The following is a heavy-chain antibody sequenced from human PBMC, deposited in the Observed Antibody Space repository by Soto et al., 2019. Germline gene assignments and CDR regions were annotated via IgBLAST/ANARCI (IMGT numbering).Heavy chain of an antibody. CDR1: GGTFSSYA. CDR3: ARDPPPGIAVAGTDY. CDR2: IIPIFGTA. J-gene: IGHJ4*02. Sequence: SVKVSCKASGGTFSSYAISWVLQAPGQGLEWMGGIIPIFGTANYAQKFQGRVTITADESTSTAYMELSSLRSEDTAVYYCARDPPPGIAVAGTDYWGQGTLVTVSS. D-gene: IGHD6-19*01. V-gene: IGHV1-69*13.